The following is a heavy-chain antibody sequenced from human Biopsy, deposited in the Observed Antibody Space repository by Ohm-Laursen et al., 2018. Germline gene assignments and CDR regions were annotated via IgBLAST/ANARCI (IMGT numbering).Heavy chain of an antibody. Sequence: PSETLSLTCTVSSGSISSYYWSWIRQPPGKGLEWIGYISYSGNTNYNPSLKSRVTMSVDTSKNQFSLKVTSVTAADTAVYYCAKHGSGWTGDDALHIWGQGTMVIVSS. CDR1: SGSISSYY. CDR3: AKHGSGWTGDDALHI. D-gene: IGHD6-19*01. CDR2: ISYSGNT. V-gene: IGHV4-59*08. J-gene: IGHJ3*02.